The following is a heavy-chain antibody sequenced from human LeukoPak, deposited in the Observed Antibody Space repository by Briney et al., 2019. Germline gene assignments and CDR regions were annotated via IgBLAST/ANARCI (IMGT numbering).Heavy chain of an antibody. J-gene: IGHJ1*01. Sequence: QSGGSLRLSCVASGFTFSHYEMNWVRQAPGEGLEWVSYISSTSSTIYYADSVKGRFTISRDNAKNTVSLQMDSLRAEDTGVYYCARAPSEVGGYYPEYFRHWGQGTLVTVSS. CDR1: GFTFSHYE. V-gene: IGHV3-48*03. D-gene: IGHD3-22*01. CDR3: ARAPSEVGGYYPEYFRH. CDR2: ISSTSSTI.